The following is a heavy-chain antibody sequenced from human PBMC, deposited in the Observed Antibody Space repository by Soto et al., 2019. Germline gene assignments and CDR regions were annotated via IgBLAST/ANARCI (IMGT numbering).Heavy chain of an antibody. D-gene: IGHD4-4*01. CDR2: ISTDNGNT. J-gene: IGHJ6*02. CDR3: ARDVPYTSLVFYYYGMDV. Sequence: QVHLVQSGAEVRKPGASVKVSCKASGYSFTSYGISWVRQAPGQGLEWMGWISTDNGNTNYAHNLQGRVSMTIDPSTSTAYMELWRLGSDDTAVYYCARDVPYTSLVFYYYGMDVWGQGTTVTVSS. V-gene: IGHV1-18*01. CDR1: GYSFTSYG.